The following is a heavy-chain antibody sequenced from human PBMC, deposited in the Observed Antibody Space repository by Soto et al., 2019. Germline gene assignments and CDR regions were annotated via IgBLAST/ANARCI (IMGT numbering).Heavy chain of an antibody. V-gene: IGHV4-59*01. CDR1: GGSISSYY. Sequence: PSETMSLTCTVSGGSISSYYWSWIRQRPGKGLEWIGYIYYSGSTNYNPSLKSRVTISVDTSKNQFSLKLSSVTAADTAVYYCARAQLDTAMVPYFDYWGQGTLVTVSS. J-gene: IGHJ4*02. D-gene: IGHD5-18*01. CDR3: ARAQLDTAMVPYFDY. CDR2: IYYSGST.